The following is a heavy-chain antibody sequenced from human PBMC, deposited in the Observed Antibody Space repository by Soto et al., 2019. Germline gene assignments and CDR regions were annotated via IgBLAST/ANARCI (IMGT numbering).Heavy chain of an antibody. Sequence: PGESLKISCKGSGYRFTSYWIAWVRQMPGKGLEWMGIIYPGDSDSRYSPSFQGQVTISADKSISTAYLQWSSLKASDTAMYYCARSPYSSWYYYYGMDVWGQGTTVTVSS. D-gene: IGHD6-13*01. CDR2: IYPGDSDS. CDR1: GYRFTSYW. V-gene: IGHV5-51*01. CDR3: ARSPYSSWYYYYGMDV. J-gene: IGHJ6*02.